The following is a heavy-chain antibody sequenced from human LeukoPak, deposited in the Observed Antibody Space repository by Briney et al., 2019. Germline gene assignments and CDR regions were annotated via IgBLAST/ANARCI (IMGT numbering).Heavy chain of an antibody. V-gene: IGHV3-48*01. J-gene: IGHJ4*02. CDR2: ISSSSSTM. Sequence: GGSPRLSCAASGFTFSSYSMNWVRQAPGKGLEWVSYISSSSSTMYYADSVKGRFTISRDNAKNSLYLQMNSLRAEDTAMYYCAREGSGWDFDYWGQGTLVTVSS. D-gene: IGHD6-25*01. CDR3: AREGSGWDFDY. CDR1: GFTFSSYS.